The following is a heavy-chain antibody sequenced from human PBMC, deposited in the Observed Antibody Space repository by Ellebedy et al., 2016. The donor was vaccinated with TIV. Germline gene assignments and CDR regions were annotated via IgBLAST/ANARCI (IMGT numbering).Heavy chain of an antibody. CDR2: ISLTSTATG. CDR3: ARDRDGY. V-gene: IGHV3-11*06. D-gene: IGHD5-24*01. J-gene: IGHJ4*02. Sequence: GESLKISXEASGFTFSVYYMSWIRQAPGKGLEWVSFISLTSTATGVGYADSVRGRFTISRDDAKNSLYLEINSLRVEDSAVYYCARDRDGYWGQGTLVTVSS. CDR1: GFTFSVYY.